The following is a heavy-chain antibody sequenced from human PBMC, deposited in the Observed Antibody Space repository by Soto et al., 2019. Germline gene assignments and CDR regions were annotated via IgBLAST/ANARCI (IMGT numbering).Heavy chain of an antibody. Sequence: WWSLRLSCSASVFTCSNAWMSWFRQAPGKGLEWVGRIKSKTDGGTTDYAAPVKGRFTISRDDSKNTLYLQMNSLKTEDTAVYYCTTVFSPDYYYYGMDVWGQGTTVTVSS. CDR3: TTVFSPDYYYYGMDV. V-gene: IGHV3-15*01. CDR2: IKSKTDGGTT. CDR1: VFTCSNAW. J-gene: IGHJ6*02.